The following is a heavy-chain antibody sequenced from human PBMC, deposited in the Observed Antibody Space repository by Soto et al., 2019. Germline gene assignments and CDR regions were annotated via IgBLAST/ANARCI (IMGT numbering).Heavy chain of an antibody. D-gene: IGHD3-10*01. CDR3: AKDYGGFSYYFDY. CDR2: MSYDGSNE. V-gene: IGHV3-30*18. J-gene: IGHJ4*02. CDR1: GFTFSNYV. Sequence: QVQLVESGGGVVQPGRSLRLSCAASGFTFSNYVMNWVRQAPGKGLEWVAVMSYDGSNEYYTDSVKGRLTISRDNSKNTLYLQMNSLRAEDTAVYYCAKDYGGFSYYFDYWGQGTLVTVSS.